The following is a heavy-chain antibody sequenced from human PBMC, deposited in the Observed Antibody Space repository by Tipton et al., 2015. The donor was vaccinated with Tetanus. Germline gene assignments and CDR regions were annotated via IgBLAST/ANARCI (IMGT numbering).Heavy chain of an antibody. J-gene: IGHJ4*02. CDR3: ARGGPSSRYFDY. D-gene: IGHD3-10*01. Sequence: TLSLTCALSGGSIGSDYWSWIRQPPGKGLEWLGYIYYRQSTNHNPSLTSRVTISGDASKNQFSLELTSVTAADTAVYFCARGGPSSRYFDYWGRGTLVTVSS. CDR2: IYYRQST. V-gene: IGHV4-59*01. CDR1: GGSIGSDY.